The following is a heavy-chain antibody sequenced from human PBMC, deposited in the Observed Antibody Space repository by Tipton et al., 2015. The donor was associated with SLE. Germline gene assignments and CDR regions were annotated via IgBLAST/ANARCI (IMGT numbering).Heavy chain of an antibody. J-gene: IGHJ2*01. CDR3: ARDTTYKLDL. Sequence: GSLRLSCAASGFIFSNYEMNWVRQAPGKGLEWVANIKQDGSEKYYVGSVKGRFTVSRDNAENSLYLQMNNLRAEDTALYYCARDTTYKLDLWGRGTLVTVSS. CDR2: IKQDGSEK. D-gene: IGHD1-1*01. CDR1: GFIFSNYE. V-gene: IGHV3-7*01.